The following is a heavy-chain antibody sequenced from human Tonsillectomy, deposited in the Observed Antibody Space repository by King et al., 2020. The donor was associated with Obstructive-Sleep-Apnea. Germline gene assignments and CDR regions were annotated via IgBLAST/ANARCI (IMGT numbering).Heavy chain of an antibody. CDR3: ARAQRESGWYLYFDY. Sequence: VQLVESGGGLVKPGGSLRLSCAASGFTFSDYYMSWIRQAPGKGPEWVSYISSRGSYTNYADSVKGRFTISRDNAKNSLYLQMNSLRAEDTAVYYCARAQRESGWYLYFDYWGQGTLVTVSS. J-gene: IGHJ4*02. D-gene: IGHD6-19*01. CDR2: ISSRGSYT. CDR1: GFTFSDYY. V-gene: IGHV3-11*06.